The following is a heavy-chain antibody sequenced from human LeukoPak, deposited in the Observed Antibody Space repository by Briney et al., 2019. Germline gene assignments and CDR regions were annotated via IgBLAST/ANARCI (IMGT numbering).Heavy chain of an antibody. Sequence: GGTLRLSCAASGFTFSDYYMSWIRQAPGKGLERISYISSSGGTTYYVDSVTGRFTISRDNAKNSLYLQMNSLRAEDTAVYYCARGRYTFDYWGQGTLVTVSS. CDR3: ARGRYTFDY. CDR2: ISSSGGTT. CDR1: GFTFSDYY. V-gene: IGHV3-11*01. D-gene: IGHD5-18*01. J-gene: IGHJ4*02.